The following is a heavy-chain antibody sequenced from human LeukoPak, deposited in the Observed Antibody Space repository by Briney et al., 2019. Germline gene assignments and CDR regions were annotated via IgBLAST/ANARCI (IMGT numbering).Heavy chain of an antibody. D-gene: IGHD3-10*01. V-gene: IGHV3-11*01. CDR1: GFIISDYY. J-gene: IGHJ5*02. CDR2: ISTSVSTI. CDR3: ARESYYYGSGAYDP. Sequence: GGSLRLSCAASGFIISDYYMSWIRQAPGKGLEWLSYISTSVSTISYADSVKGRFTISRDNAKNSLYLQMNSLRAEDTAVYYCARESYYYGSGAYDPWGQGTLVTVSS.